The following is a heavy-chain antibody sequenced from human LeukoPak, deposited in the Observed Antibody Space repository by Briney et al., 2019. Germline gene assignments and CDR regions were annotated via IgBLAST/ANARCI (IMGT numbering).Heavy chain of an antibody. V-gene: IGHV1-18*04. CDR1: GYTFTSYG. CDR3: ARDRVDTAMVPDY. Sequence: GASVKVSCKASGYTFTSYGISWVRQAPGQGLEWMGWISAYNGNANYAQKLQGRVTSTSTAYMELRSLRSDDTAVYYCARDRVDTAMVPDYWGRGTLVTVSS. CDR2: ISAYNGNA. D-gene: IGHD5-18*01. J-gene: IGHJ4*02.